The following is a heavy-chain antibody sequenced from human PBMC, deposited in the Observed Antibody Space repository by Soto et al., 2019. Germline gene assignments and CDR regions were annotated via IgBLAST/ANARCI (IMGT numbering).Heavy chain of an antibody. CDR1: GFNFGASW. CDR2: IKQDGSEK. V-gene: IGHV3-7*01. D-gene: IGHD3-16*01. CDR3: AKDPFYWGIEL. Sequence: EVQLMESGGGLVQPGGSLRLSCAASGFNFGASWMAWVRQAPGKGLEWVADIKQDGSEKNYVDSVKGRVTISRDDAKKSLYPPMNSLRAGDTAVYFWAKDPFYWGIELWGLGTLVTVSS. J-gene: IGHJ2*01.